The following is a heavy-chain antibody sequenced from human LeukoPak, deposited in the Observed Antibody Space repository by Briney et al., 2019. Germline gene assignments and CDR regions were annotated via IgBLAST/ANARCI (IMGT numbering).Heavy chain of an antibody. Sequence: GGSLRLSCAASGFTFSSYSMNWVRQAPGKGLEWVSSISSSSSYIYYADSVKGRFTISRDNAKNSLYLQMNSLRAEDTAVYYCAREGEDIVVVVAARNPNYFDYWGQGTLVTVSS. D-gene: IGHD2-15*01. CDR2: ISSSSSYI. V-gene: IGHV3-21*01. CDR1: GFTFSSYS. CDR3: AREGEDIVVVVAARNPNYFDY. J-gene: IGHJ4*02.